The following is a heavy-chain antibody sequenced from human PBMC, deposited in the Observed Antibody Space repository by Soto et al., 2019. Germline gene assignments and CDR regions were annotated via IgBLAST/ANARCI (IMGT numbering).Heavy chain of an antibody. J-gene: IGHJ3*02. V-gene: IGHV1-18*01. CDR3: ARDTAWGYDSSGYYPFLDAFDI. CDR1: GYTFTSYG. Sequence: ASVKVSCKASGYTFTSYGISWVRQAPGQGLERMGWISAYNGNTNYAQKLQGRVTMTTDTSTSTAYMELRSLRSDDTAVYYCARDTAWGYDSSGYYPFLDAFDIWGQGTMVTVSS. CDR2: ISAYNGNT. D-gene: IGHD3-22*01.